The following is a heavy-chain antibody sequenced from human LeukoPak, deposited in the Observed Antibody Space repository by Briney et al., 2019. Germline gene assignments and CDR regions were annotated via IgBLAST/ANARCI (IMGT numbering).Heavy chain of an antibody. CDR3: ARVSGRQQLDNAGGAFDI. Sequence: ASVKVSCKASGYTFTSYGISWVRQAPGQGLEWMGWISAYNGNTNYAQKLQGRVTMTTDTSTSTAYMELRSLRSDDTAVYYCARVSGRQQLDNAGGAFDIWGQGTMVTGSS. CDR2: ISAYNGNT. CDR1: GYTFTSYG. D-gene: IGHD6-13*01. J-gene: IGHJ3*02. V-gene: IGHV1-18*01.